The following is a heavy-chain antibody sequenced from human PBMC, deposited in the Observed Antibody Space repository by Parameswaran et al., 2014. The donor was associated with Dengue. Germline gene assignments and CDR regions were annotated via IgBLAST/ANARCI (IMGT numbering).Heavy chain of an antibody. J-gene: IGHJ3*02. CDR2: IRSSSNTI. D-gene: IGHD1-26*01. CDR3: AGDSGWAFDI. Sequence: WIRQPPGKGLEWVSYIRSSSNTIHYADSVKGRFTISRDIAKNSLYLQMNSLRDEDTAVYYCAGDSGWAFDIWGQGTMVTVSS. V-gene: IGHV3-48*02.